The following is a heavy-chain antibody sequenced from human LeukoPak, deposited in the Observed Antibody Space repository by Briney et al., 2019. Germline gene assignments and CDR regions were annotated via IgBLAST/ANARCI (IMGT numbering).Heavy chain of an antibody. V-gene: IGHV4-30-4*07. CDR2: IYYNGSA. D-gene: IGHD3-22*01. CDR3: ARGGYYYDTRGYYPTLDH. J-gene: IGHJ4*02. CDR1: GGSISSGGYS. Sequence: PSETLSLTCTVSGGSISSGGYSWTWIRQPPGKGLEWIGHIYYNGSAYYNPSLKSRVAISRDTSKNQFSLMLTSVTAADTAVYYCARGGYYYDTRGYYPTLDHRGQGTLVPVSS.